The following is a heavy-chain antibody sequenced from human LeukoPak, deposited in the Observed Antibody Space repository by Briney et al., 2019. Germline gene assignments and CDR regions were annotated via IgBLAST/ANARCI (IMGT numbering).Heavy chain of an antibody. CDR3: AKMDGSDSRYDNIDY. Sequence: SVKVSCKASGGTFSSYAISWVRQAPGQGLEWMGGIIPIFGTANYAQKFQGRVTITADKSTSTAYMELSSLRSEDTAVYYCAKMDGSDSRYDNIDYWGQGTLVTVSS. J-gene: IGHJ4*02. D-gene: IGHD3-22*01. V-gene: IGHV1-69*06. CDR2: IIPIFGTA. CDR1: GGTFSSYA.